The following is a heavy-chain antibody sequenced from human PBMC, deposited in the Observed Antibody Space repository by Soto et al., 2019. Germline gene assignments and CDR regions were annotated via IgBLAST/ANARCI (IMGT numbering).Heavy chain of an antibody. CDR2: ISGRGDST. J-gene: IGHJ6*02. CDR3: AKAPGGAYSYGMDV. Sequence: EVQLLESGGGLVQPGGSLRLSCAASGFTFSSYAMSWVRQAPGKGLEWVSAISGRGDSTYYADSVKGRFTISRDNSKNTLYLQMNSLRAEDTAVYYCAKAPGGAYSYGMDVWGQGTTVTVSS. CDR1: GFTFSSYA. D-gene: IGHD3-10*01. V-gene: IGHV3-23*01.